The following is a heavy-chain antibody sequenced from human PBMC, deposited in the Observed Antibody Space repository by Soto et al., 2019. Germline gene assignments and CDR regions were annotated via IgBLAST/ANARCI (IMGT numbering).Heavy chain of an antibody. V-gene: IGHV3-64*01. J-gene: IGHJ4*02. CDR1: GFTFSSYA. CDR2: ISSNGGST. CDR3: XXXXXXXXXXXXXXXX. Sequence: EVQLVESGGGLVQPGGSLRLSCAASGFTFSSYAMHWVRQAPGKGLEYVSAISSNGGSTYYANSVKGRFTISRDNSKNTLYLQMGSLRAEDMAVYYXXXXXXXXXXXXXXXXXXGQGTLVTVSS.